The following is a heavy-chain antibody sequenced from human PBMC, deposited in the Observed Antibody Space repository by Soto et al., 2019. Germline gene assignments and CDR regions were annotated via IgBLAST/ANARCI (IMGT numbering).Heavy chain of an antibody. CDR3: ARGLVRNWFDH. J-gene: IGHJ5*02. CDR2: LNHSGST. V-gene: IGHV4-34*01. Sequence: QVQLQQWGAGLLKPSETLSLTCAVYGGSFSGYYWSWIRQPPGKGLEWIGELNHSGSTNYNPSLKRRVTISVDTSKNHFYLKLSSVTAADTAVYYCARGLVRNWFDHWGQGTLVTVSS. D-gene: IGHD6-13*01. CDR1: GGSFSGYY.